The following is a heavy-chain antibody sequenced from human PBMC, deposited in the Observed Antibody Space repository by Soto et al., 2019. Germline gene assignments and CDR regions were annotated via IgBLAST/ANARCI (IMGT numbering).Heavy chain of an antibody. J-gene: IGHJ4*02. CDR2: IYYSGST. CDR3: ARGLSGTLFDN. D-gene: IGHD3-10*01. Sequence: QVQLQESGPGLVKPSQTLSLTCTVSGGSISTGGYYWTWIRQHPGKGLEWIGYIYYSGSTYYNQSLKSRVTISVDTSKNQFSLKLSSVTAADTAVYYCARGLSGTLFDNWGQRTLVTVSS. V-gene: IGHV4-31*03. CDR1: GGSISTGGYY.